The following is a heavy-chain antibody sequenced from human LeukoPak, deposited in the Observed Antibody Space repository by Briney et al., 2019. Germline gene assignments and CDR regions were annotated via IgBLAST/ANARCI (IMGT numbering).Heavy chain of an antibody. CDR1: GYPFSNYD. CDR2: MNPNSGNT. V-gene: IGHV1-8*01. Sequence: ASVKVSCKASGYPFSNYDINWVRKATEQGLEWMGWMNPNSGNTEYAQKFQGRVTITRNTSISTAYMELSSLRSEDTAVYYCARGRATVTTHWVDPWGQGTLVIVSS. CDR3: ARGRATVTTHWVDP. J-gene: IGHJ5*02. D-gene: IGHD4-11*01.